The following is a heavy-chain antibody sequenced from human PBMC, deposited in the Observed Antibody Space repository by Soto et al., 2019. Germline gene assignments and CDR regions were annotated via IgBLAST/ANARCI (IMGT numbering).Heavy chain of an antibody. J-gene: IGHJ6*02. CDR2: IIPILGIA. D-gene: IGHD6-13*01. V-gene: IGHV1-69*04. CDR1: GGTFSSYT. Sequence: ASVKVSCKASGGTFSSYTISWVRQAPGQGLEWMGRIIPILGIANYAQKFQGRVTITADKSTSTAYMELSSLRSEDTAVYYCARDKGRIADQNYYVMDVWGQGTTVTVSS. CDR3: ARDKGRIADQNYYVMDV.